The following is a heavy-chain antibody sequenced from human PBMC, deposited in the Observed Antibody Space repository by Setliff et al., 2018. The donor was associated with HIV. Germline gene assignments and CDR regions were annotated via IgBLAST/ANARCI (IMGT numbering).Heavy chain of an antibody. J-gene: IGHJ3*02. V-gene: IGHV1-69*05. CDR2: IIPIFGTA. Sequence: SVKVSCKASGGTFSSYAISWVRQAPGQGLEWMGGIIPIFGTANYAQKFQGRVTITTDESTSTAYMELSSRRSEDTAVYYCRWGPAAIWDAFDIWGQGTMVTVSS. D-gene: IGHD2-2*01. CDR1: GGTFSSYA. CDR3: RWGPAAIWDAFDI.